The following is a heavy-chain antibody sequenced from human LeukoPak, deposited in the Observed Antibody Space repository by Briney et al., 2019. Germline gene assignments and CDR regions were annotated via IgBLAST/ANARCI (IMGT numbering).Heavy chain of an antibody. Sequence: GAGVRVSCKPSLDTSPEYGVNCGRQAPGGGVGWMGWISAYSGEAVYATDLQDRVIMTTDTSTNTAYMNLRSLRSDDTAFYFWALTDTDDVLDSWGQGTLVAVSS. D-gene: IGHD7-27*01. CDR3: ALTDTDDVLDS. CDR2: ISAYSGEA. V-gene: IGHV1-18*01. CDR1: LDTSPEYG. J-gene: IGHJ4*02.